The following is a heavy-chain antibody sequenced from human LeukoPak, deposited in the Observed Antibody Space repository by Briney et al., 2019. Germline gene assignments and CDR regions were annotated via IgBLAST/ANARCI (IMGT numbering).Heavy chain of an antibody. CDR1: GYRFPIYW. J-gene: IGHJ4*02. Sequence: GESLTSSCQASGYRFPIYWIAWVRQVSGKSLEWLGTIYPTNSDTRYSPSFQGRVTISVDTSVTTAYLQLSRLQTSDTAIYYCARHSYDDILTGTTPPDYWGQGTLLTISS. CDR2: IYPTNSDT. V-gene: IGHV5-51*01. CDR3: ARHSYDDILTGTTPPDY. D-gene: IGHD3-9*01.